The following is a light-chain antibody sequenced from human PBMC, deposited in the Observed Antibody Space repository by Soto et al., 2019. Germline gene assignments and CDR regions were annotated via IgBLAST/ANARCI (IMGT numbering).Light chain of an antibody. CDR1: PNISDY. Sequence: DIQMTQSPSSLSASVGDRVTITCRASPNISDYLNWYQQKAGKPPNLLIYAASSLQGGVPSRFSGSGSGTDFTLTISSLQPEDFATYYCQQTFSNASYPFGQGTNVDIK. V-gene: IGKV1-39*01. CDR2: AAS. CDR3: QQTFSNASYP. J-gene: IGKJ2*01.